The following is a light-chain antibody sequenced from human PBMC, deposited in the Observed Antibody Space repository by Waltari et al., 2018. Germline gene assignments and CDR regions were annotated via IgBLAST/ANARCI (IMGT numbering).Light chain of an antibody. Sequence: QSVLTQPPSASGTPRQRVTISCSGSNSNIGRHTVNWYLQFPGAAPTLLVYNNFQRPSGVPDRFSASKSGTSASLAILGVRPEDEADYYCATWDDRLNGPVFGGGTKLTVL. V-gene: IGLV1-44*01. CDR3: ATWDDRLNGPV. J-gene: IGLJ2*01. CDR1: NSNIGRHT. CDR2: NNF.